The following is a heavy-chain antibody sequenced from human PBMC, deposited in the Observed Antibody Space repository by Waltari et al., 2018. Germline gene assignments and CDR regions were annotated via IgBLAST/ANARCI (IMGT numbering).Heavy chain of an antibody. Sequence: QVQLQQWGAGLLKPSETLSLTCAVYGGSFSGYYWSWIRQPPGKGLGWIGEINHSGSTNYNPSLKGGVTIAVDTSKNQFSLRLSAVTAADTAVYYCARAGVVTSRFDPWGQGTLVTVSS. D-gene: IGHD3-22*01. CDR2: INHSGST. CDR1: GGSFSGYY. J-gene: IGHJ5*02. CDR3: ARAGVVTSRFDP. V-gene: IGHV4-34*01.